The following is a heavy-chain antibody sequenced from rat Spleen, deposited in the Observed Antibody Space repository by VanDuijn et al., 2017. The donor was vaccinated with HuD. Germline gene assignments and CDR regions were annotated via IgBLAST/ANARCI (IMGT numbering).Heavy chain of an antibody. CDR2: ISYDGLGT. CDR3: TRENWKPDY. CDR1: GFTFSDYY. Sequence: EVQLVESDGGLVQPGRSLKLSCAASGFTFSDYYMAWVRQAPTKGLEWVAIISYDGLGTYYRDSVKGRFTISRENAKSTLYLQMDSLRSEDTATYYCTRENWKPDYWGQGVMVTVSS. D-gene: IGHD4-2*01. V-gene: IGHV5-20*01. J-gene: IGHJ2*01.